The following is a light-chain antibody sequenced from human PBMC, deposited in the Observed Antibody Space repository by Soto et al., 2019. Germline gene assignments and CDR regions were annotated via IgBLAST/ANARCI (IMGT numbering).Light chain of an antibody. J-gene: IGLJ1*01. Sequence: QSVLTQPASVSGSPGQPITISCTGTSSDVGNYNFVSWYQQLPGEAPKLIIYDVTNRPSGLSDRFSGSKSANTASLTISGLQAEDEADYYCSSYTSSHTLVFGSGTKVTVL. V-gene: IGLV2-14*03. CDR1: SSDVGNYNF. CDR2: DVT. CDR3: SSYTSSHTLV.